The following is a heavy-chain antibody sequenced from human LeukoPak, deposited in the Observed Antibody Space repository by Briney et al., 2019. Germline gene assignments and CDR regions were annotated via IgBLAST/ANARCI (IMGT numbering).Heavy chain of an antibody. Sequence: SATLSLTCAVYGGSFSGYYWSWIRQPPGKGLEWIGEINHSGSTNYNPSLKSRVTISVDTSKIQFSLKLSSVTAADTAVYYCASSEYSSGWVDYWGQGTLVTVSS. J-gene: IGHJ4*02. V-gene: IGHV4-34*01. CDR2: INHSGST. D-gene: IGHD6-19*01. CDR1: GGSFSGYY. CDR3: ASSEYSSGWVDY.